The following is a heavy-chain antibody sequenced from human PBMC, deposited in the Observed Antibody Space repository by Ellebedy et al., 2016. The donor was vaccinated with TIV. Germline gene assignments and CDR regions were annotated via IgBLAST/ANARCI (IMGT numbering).Heavy chain of an antibody. D-gene: IGHD1-26*01. J-gene: IGHJ6*02. CDR2: ISYDGSNK. CDR3: ARESGGYYSNYYYGMDV. V-gene: IGHV3-30-3*01. Sequence: PGGSLRLSCAASGFTFSSYAMHWVRQAPGKGLEWVAVISYDGSNKYYADSVKGRFTISRDNSKNTRYLQMNSLRAEDTAVYYCARESGGYYSNYYYGMDVWGQGTTVTVSS. CDR1: GFTFSSYA.